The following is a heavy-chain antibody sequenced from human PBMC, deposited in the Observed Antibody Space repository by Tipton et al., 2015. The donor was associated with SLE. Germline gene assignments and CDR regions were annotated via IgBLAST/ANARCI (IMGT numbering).Heavy chain of an antibody. V-gene: IGHV3-23*03. J-gene: IGHJ3*02. CDR3: GKEFAQQLVRGAFDI. CDR2: IYSGGSST. CDR1: GFTFSSYA. D-gene: IGHD6-13*01. Sequence: LSLTCAASGFTFSSYAMSWVRQAPGKGLEWVSVIYSGGSSTYYADSVKGRFTISRDNSKNTLYLQMNSLRAEDTAVYYCGKEFAQQLVRGAFDIWVQRTMVTVAS.